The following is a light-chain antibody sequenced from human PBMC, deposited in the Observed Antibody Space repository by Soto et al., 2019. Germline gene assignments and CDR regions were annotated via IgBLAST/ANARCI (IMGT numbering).Light chain of an antibody. V-gene: IGKV1-5*01. Sequence: DIQMTQSPSTLSASVGDRVTITCRASQNISNYLAWYLHQPWKVHRLLIYDASTLESWVPSRFSGSGSGSDFNLSISRLQHADCGNYYCQQVDTYRTFGHGTIGDIK. CDR1: QNISNY. CDR3: QQVDTYRT. CDR2: DAS. J-gene: IGKJ1*01.